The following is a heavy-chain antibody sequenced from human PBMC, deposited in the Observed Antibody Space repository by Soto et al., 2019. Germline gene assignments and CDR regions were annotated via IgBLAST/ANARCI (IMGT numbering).Heavy chain of an antibody. V-gene: IGHV4-39*01. CDR1: GDSISSSSYY. CDR3: ARHYRGGRGGYVKVETDYYSYCGMDL. Sequence: SETLSLTCTVSGDSISSSSYYWGWTRQPPGKGLEWIGSIYYSGSTYYNPSLKSRVTISVDTSKNQFSLRLSSVTAADRAVFYCARHYRGGRGGYVKVETDYYSYCGMDLWGQGTKGTGSS. CDR2: IYYSGST. J-gene: IGHJ6*02. D-gene: IGHD5-12*01.